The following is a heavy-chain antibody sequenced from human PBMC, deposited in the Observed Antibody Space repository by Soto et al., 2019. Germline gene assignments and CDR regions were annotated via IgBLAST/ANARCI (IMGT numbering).Heavy chain of an antibody. CDR1: GGTFSSYA. CDR2: IIPIFGTA. V-gene: IGHV1-69*12. J-gene: IGHJ6*02. D-gene: IGHD2-2*01. CDR3: ARHVPTAGYYYGMDV. Sequence: QVQLVQSGAEVKKPGSSVKVSCKASGGTFSSYAISWVRQAPGQGLEWMGGIIPIFGTANYAQKFQGRVTITADESPRTAYMALRSLRSEDTAVYFCARHVPTAGYYYGMDVWGQGTTVTVSS.